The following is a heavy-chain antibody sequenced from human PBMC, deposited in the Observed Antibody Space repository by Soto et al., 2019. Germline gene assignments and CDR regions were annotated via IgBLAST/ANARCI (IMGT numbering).Heavy chain of an antibody. V-gene: IGHV3-49*03. CDR3: TRGALNDYGDYPGLGYFDY. D-gene: IGHD4-17*01. CDR1: GFTFGDYA. Sequence: GGPLRLSCTASGFTFGDYAMSWFRQAPGKGLEWVGFIRSKAYGGTTEYAASVKGRFTISRDDSKSIAYLQMNSLKTEDTAVYYCTRGALNDYGDYPGLGYFDYWGQGTLVTVSS. J-gene: IGHJ4*02. CDR2: IRSKAYGGTT.